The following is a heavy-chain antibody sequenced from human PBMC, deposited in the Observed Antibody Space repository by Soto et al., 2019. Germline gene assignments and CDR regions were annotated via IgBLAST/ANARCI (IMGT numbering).Heavy chain of an antibody. J-gene: IGHJ5*02. D-gene: IGHD6-13*01. V-gene: IGHV4-59*01. CDR1: GGSISSYY. CDR2: IYYSGST. Sequence: LSLTCTVSGGSISSYYWSWIRQPPGKGLEWIGYIYYSGSTNYNPSLKSRVTISVDTSKNQFSLKLSSVTAADTAVYYCARGDSSSWYGCLDPWGRGTLVTVSS. CDR3: ARGDSSSWYGCLDP.